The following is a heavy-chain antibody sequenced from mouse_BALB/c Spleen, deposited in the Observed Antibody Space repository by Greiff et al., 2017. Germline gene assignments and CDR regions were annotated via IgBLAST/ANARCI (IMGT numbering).Heavy chain of an antibody. J-gene: IGHJ1*01. Sequence: VQLQQSGAELARPGASVKLSCKASGYTFTSYWMQWVKQRPGQGLEWIGAIYPGDGDTRYTQKFKGKATLTADKSSSTAYMQLSSLASEDSAVYYCAREGVYDGLLGYFDVWGAGTTVTVSS. CDR3: AREGVYDGLLGYFDV. D-gene: IGHD2-3*01. V-gene: IGHV1-87*01. CDR2: IYPGDGDT. CDR1: GYTFTSYW.